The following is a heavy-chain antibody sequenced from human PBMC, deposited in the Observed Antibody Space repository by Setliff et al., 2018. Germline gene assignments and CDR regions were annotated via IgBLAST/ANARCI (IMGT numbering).Heavy chain of an antibody. CDR1: GYTIAAGYY. CDR3: ARDRITIFGVVIPFDY. V-gene: IGHV4-38-2*02. CDR2: IYYSGST. D-gene: IGHD3-3*01. Sequence: TSETLSLTCAVSGYTIAAGYYWGWIRQPPGKGLEWIGSIYYSGSTYYNPSLKSRVTISVDTSKNQFSLKLSSVTAADTAVYYCARDRITIFGVVIPFDYWGQGTLVTVSS. J-gene: IGHJ4*02.